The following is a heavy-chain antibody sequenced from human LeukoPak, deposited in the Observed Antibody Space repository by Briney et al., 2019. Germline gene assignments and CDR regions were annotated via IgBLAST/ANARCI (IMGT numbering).Heavy chain of an antibody. Sequence: GGSLRLSCAASGFTFSSYSMNWVRQAPGKGLEWVSYISSSNSTIYYADSVKGRFTISRDNAKNSLYLQMNSLRAEDTAVYYCAKDPYYYGSGSYLYYFDYWGQGTLVTVSS. D-gene: IGHD3-10*01. CDR3: AKDPYYYGSGSYLYYFDY. J-gene: IGHJ4*02. V-gene: IGHV3-48*01. CDR1: GFTFSSYS. CDR2: ISSSNSTI.